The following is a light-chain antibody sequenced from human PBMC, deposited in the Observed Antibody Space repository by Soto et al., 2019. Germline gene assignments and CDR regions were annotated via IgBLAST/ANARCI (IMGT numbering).Light chain of an antibody. CDR3: SSYAGSNKLGV. V-gene: IGLV2-8*01. CDR1: SSDVGGYNY. J-gene: IGLJ1*01. Sequence: QSALTQPPSASGSPGQSVTISCTGTSSDVGGYNYVSWYQQHPGKAPKLMLFEVSKRPSGVPDRFSCSKSGNTASLTVSGLQAEDEADYYCSSYAGSNKLGVFGTGTKLTVL. CDR2: EVS.